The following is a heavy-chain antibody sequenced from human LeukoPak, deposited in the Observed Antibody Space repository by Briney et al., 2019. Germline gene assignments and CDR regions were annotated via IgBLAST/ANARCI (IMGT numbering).Heavy chain of an antibody. V-gene: IGHV4-59*01. CDR1: GGSFSGYY. CDR2: IYYSGST. CDR3: ARARRRGYYYDSSGLTPGYFQH. D-gene: IGHD3-22*01. J-gene: IGHJ1*01. Sequence: SETLSLTCAVYGGSFSGYYWSWIRQPPGKGLEWIGYIYYSGSTNYNPSLKSRVTISVDTSKNQFSLKLSSVTAADTAVYYCARARRRGYYYDSSGLTPGYFQHWGQGTLVTVSS.